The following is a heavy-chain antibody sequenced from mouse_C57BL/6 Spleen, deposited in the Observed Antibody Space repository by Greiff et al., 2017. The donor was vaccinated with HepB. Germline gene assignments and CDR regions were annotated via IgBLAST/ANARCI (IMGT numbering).Heavy chain of an antibody. CDR2: IYPRSGNT. CDR3: ARWLLLHWYFDV. Sequence: QVQLQQSGAELARPGASVKLSCKASGYTFTSYGISWVKQRTGQGLEWIGEIYPRSGNTYYNEKFKGTATLTADKSTSTAYMELRSMTSEDSAVYFCARWLLLHWYFDVWGTGTTVTVSS. J-gene: IGHJ1*03. CDR1: GYTFTSYG. V-gene: IGHV1-81*01. D-gene: IGHD2-3*01.